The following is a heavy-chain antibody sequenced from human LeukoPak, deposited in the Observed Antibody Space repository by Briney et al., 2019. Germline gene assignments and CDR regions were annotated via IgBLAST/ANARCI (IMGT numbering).Heavy chain of an antibody. D-gene: IGHD6-13*01. J-gene: IGHJ4*02. CDR2: ISYSGST. CDR3: ATDLSSSWYQHDY. CDR1: GGSISSYY. V-gene: IGHV4-59*01. Sequence: SETLSLTCTVSGGSISSYYWTWIRQPPGKGLEWIGYISYSGSTNYNPPLKSRVTISLYRAKNQFSLKLTSVTAADTAVYYCATDLSSSWYQHDYWGQGTLVTVSS.